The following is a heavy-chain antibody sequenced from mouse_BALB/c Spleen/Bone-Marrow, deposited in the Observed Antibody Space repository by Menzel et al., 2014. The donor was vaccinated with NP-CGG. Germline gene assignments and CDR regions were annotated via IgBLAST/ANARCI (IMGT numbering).Heavy chain of an antibody. CDR1: GFAFSSYD. Sequence: EVQGVESGGGLVKPGGSLKLSCAASGFAFSSYDMSWVRQTPEKRLEWVAYISSGGGSTYYPDTVKGRFTISRDTAKNTLYLQMSSLKSEDTAMYYCTRLTTVVAPCAMDYWGQGTSVTVSS. V-gene: IGHV5-12-1*01. CDR3: TRLTTVVAPCAMDY. CDR2: ISSGGGST. J-gene: IGHJ4*01. D-gene: IGHD1-1*01.